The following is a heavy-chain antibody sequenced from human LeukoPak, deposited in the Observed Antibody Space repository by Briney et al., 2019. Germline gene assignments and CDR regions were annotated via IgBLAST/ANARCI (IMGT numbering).Heavy chain of an antibody. D-gene: IGHD3-3*01. Sequence: GGPLRLSCAASGFTFSSYWMSWVRQAPGKGLEWVANIKQDGSEKYYVDSVKGRFTISRDNAKNSLYLQMNSLRAEDTAVYYCARDTEYYDFWSGYQAWFDPWGQGTLVTVCS. CDR1: GFTFSSYW. CDR2: IKQDGSEK. J-gene: IGHJ5*02. V-gene: IGHV3-7*01. CDR3: ARDTEYYDFWSGYQAWFDP.